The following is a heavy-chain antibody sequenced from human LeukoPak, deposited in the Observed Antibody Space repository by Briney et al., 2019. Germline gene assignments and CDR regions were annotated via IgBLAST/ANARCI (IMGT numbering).Heavy chain of an antibody. V-gene: IGHV3-7*01. CDR2: IKQDGSEK. CDR1: GFTFNNYW. CDR3: TRDEYGKTGH. Sequence: GGSLRLSCAASGFTFNNYWMSWVRQAPGKGLEWVANIKQDGSEKYYVDSVKGRFTISRDNAKNSLYLQMNSLRAEDTAVYCCTRDEYGKTGHWGQGALVTVSS. J-gene: IGHJ4*02. D-gene: IGHD4-17*01.